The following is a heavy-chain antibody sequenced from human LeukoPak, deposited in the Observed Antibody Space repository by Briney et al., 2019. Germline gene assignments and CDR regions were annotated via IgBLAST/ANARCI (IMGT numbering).Heavy chain of an antibody. J-gene: IGHJ2*01. D-gene: IGHD3-9*01. V-gene: IGHV3-33*01. Sequence: PGGSLRLSCAASGFTFSSYGMHWARQAPGKGLEWVAVIWYDGSNKYYADSVKGRFTISRDNSKNTLYLQMNSLRAEDTAVYYCAREPYYDILPGYFDLWGRGTLVTVSS. CDR3: AREPYYDILPGYFDL. CDR2: IWYDGSNK. CDR1: GFTFSSYG.